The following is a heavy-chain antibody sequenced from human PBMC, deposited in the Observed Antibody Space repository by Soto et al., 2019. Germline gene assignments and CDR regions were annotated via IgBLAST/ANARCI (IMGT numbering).Heavy chain of an antibody. J-gene: IGHJ3*02. CDR2: IYPGDSDT. V-gene: IGHV5-51*01. D-gene: IGHD6-19*01. CDR1: AYSFTSYC. CDR3: GRPVDSGWYGAFDI. Sequence: PGESLKISCKGSAYSFTSYCIGCVRQMPGKGLAWTGIIYPGDSDTRYSPSFQGQVTISADKSISTAYLQWSSLKASDTAMYYCGRPVDSGWYGAFDIWGQATMVTVSS.